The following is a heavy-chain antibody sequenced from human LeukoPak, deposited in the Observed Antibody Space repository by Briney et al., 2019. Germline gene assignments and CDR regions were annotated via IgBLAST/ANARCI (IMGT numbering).Heavy chain of an antibody. J-gene: IGHJ4*02. Sequence: SETLSLTCAVSGYYWGWIRQPPGKGLERIGSMYHDGRTYYNPSLKSRVTISVDTSKKQFSLRLSSVTAADTAVYYCAARFTVTANYFDHWDQGTLVTVSS. CDR1: GYY. D-gene: IGHD4-17*01. CDR3: AARFTVTANYFDH. V-gene: IGHV4-38-2*01. CDR2: MYHDGRT.